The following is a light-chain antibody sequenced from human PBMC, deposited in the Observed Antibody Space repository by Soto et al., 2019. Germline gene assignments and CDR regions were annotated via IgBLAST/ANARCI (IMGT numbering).Light chain of an antibody. CDR2: GAS. CDR1: QSVSSSY. V-gene: IGKV3-20*01. J-gene: IGKJ1*01. Sequence: LTQKARTLALYAGGGDTVSRRASQSVSSSYLAWYQQKPGQAPRLLIYGASSRATGIPDRFSVSGSGTDFTLTIRTLEPEGFAVYNCQHYGRAAETLGQGTKVDIK. CDR3: QHYGRAAET.